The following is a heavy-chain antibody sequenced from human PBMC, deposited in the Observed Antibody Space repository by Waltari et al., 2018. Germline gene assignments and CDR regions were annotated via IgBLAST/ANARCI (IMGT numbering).Heavy chain of an antibody. CDR2: INHSGST. Sequence: QVQLQQWGAGLLKPSETLSLTCAVYGGSFSGYYWSWIRQPPGKGLEWIGEINHSGSTNYNPSLKSRVTISVDTSKNQFSLKLSSVTAADTAVYYCARGSPENWFDPWGQGTLVTVSS. CDR3: ARGSPENWFDP. J-gene: IGHJ5*02. V-gene: IGHV4-34*01. CDR1: GGSFSGYY. D-gene: IGHD3-10*01.